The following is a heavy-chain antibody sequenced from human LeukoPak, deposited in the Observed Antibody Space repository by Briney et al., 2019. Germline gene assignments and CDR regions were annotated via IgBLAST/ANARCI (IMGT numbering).Heavy chain of an antibody. D-gene: IGHD5-12*01. CDR2: INHSGST. J-gene: IGHJ4*02. CDR3: ARAEPWIHQQFDY. CDR1: SGSFSGYY. Sequence: SETLSLTCAVYSGSFSGYYWSWIRQPPGKGLEWIGEINHSGSTNYNPSLKSRVTISVDTSKNQFSLKLSSVTAADTAVYYCARAEPWIHQQFDYWGQGTLVTVSS. V-gene: IGHV4-34*01.